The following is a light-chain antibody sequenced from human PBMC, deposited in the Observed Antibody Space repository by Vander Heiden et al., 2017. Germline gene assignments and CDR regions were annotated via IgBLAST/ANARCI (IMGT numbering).Light chain of an antibody. CDR1: SSNIGAGYD. V-gene: IGLV1-40*01. J-gene: IGLJ3*02. CDR3: QSYDSSLSGSV. Sequence: QSVLTPPPSVSGALGQRVTISCTGSSSNIGAGYDVHWYQRLPGTAPKLLIYANNNRPSGVPDRFSGSKSGTSASLAITGLQAEDEADYYCQSYDSSLSGSVFGGGTKLTVL. CDR2: ANN.